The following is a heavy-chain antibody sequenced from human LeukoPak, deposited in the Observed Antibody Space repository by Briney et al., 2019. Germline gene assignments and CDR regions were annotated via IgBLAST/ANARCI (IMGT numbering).Heavy chain of an antibody. CDR1: GYIFTGYY. CDR3: ARDGDFWSGPLGVDGMDV. CDR2: INPNSGGT. D-gene: IGHD3-3*01. Sequence: GASVKVSCKASGYIFTGYYMHWVRQAPGQGLEWMGWINPNSGGTNYAQKFQGRVTMTRDTSISTAYMELSRLRSDDTAVYYCARDGDFWSGPLGVDGMDVWGQGTTVTVSS. V-gene: IGHV1-2*02. J-gene: IGHJ6*02.